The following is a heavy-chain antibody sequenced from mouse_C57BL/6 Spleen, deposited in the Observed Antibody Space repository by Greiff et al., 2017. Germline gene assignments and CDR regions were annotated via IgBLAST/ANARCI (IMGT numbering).Heavy chain of an antibody. CDR1: GYTFTGYW. Sequence: QVQLKESGAELMKPGASVKLSCKATGYTFTGYWIEWVKQRPGHGLEWIGEILPGSGSTNYNEKFKGKATFTADTSSNTAYMQLSSLTTKDSTIYYCARRRQYYSNSYYYAMDYWGQGTSVTVSS. V-gene: IGHV1-9*01. J-gene: IGHJ4*01. CDR2: ILPGSGST. CDR3: ARRRQYYSNSYYYAMDY. D-gene: IGHD2-5*01.